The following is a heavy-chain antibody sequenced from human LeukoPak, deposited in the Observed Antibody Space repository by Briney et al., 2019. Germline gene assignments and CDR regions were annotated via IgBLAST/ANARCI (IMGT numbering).Heavy chain of an antibody. J-gene: IGHJ5*02. V-gene: IGHV1-2*04. CDR3: ATATYGSGKGNWFDP. Sequence: ASVKVSCKASGYTFTGYYMHWVRQAPGQGLEWMGWINPNSGGTNYAQKFQGWVTMTRDTSISTAYMELSRLRSDDTAVYYCATATYGSGKGNWFDPWGQGTLVTVSS. CDR1: GYTFTGYY. CDR2: INPNSGGT. D-gene: IGHD3-10*01.